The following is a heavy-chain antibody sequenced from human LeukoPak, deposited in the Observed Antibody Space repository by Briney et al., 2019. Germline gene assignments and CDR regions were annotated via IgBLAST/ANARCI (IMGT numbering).Heavy chain of an antibody. CDR1: GGSITSTNY. V-gene: IGHV4-4*02. CDR3: AREGGPYRPLDY. J-gene: IGHJ4*02. CDR2: VNLQGST. Sequence: SSGTLSLTCGVSGGSITSTNYWTWVRQPPGKGLEWIGEVNLQGSTNYNPSLMGRVAISVDMSENHIALQLTSVTAADTAVYYCAREGGPYRPLDYSGQGTLVTVSS.